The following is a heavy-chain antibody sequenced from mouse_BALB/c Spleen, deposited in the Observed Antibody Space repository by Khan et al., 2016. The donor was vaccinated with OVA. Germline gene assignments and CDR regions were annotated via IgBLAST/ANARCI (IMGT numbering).Heavy chain of an antibody. CDR1: GFSLTNYG. Sequence: QVQLQESGPGLVAPSQSLSITCTISGFSLTNYGVHWVRQPPGKGLEWLVVIWSDGSTTYNSALKSRLSISKDNSKSQAFLKINSLQTDDTAMYFCARQPYYHYNIMDYWGQGTSVTVSS. J-gene: IGHJ4*01. CDR2: IWSDGST. CDR3: ARQPYYHYNIMDY. V-gene: IGHV2-6-1*01. D-gene: IGHD2-10*01.